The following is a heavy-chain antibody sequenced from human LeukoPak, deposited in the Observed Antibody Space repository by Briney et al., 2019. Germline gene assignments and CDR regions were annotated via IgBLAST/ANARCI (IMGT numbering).Heavy chain of an antibody. V-gene: IGHV4-59*01. D-gene: IGHD3-3*01. J-gene: IGHJ4*02. Sequence: SETLSLTCSVPGGSIRGYYWNWIRQPPGKGLEWIGYIYYSGSTNYNPSLKSRVTISVDKSKRQFPLNLTSVTAADTAVYYCARQDFWSGYPFDCWGQGTLVTVSS. CDR2: IYYSGST. CDR1: GGSIRGYY. CDR3: ARQDFWSGYPFDC.